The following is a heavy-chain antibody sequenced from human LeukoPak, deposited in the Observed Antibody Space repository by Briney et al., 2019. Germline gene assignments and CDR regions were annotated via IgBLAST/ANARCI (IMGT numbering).Heavy chain of an antibody. V-gene: IGHV1-18*01. CDR2: ISAYNGNT. CDR1: GYTFTSYG. J-gene: IGHJ4*02. D-gene: IGHD4-17*01. CDR3: ARDRDYGDYALLDY. Sequence: ASVKVSCKASGYTFTSYGISWVRQAPGQGLEWMGWISAYNGNTNYAQKLQGRVTMTTDTSTSTAYMELRSLRSDDTAVYYRARDRDYGDYALLDYWGQGTLVTVSS.